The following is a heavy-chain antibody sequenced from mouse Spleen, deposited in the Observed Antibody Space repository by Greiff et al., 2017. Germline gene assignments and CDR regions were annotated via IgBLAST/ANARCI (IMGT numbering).Heavy chain of an antibody. Sequence: EVKLVESGGGLVQPKGSLKLSCAASGFTFNTYAMHWVRQAPGKGLEWVARIRSKSSNNATYYAESVKDRFTISRDESQSMLYLQMNNLTTLDTAMYYCVGDPSYDYDRGWYFDVWGAGTTLTVSS. CDR1: GFTFNTYA. CDR3: VGDPSYDYDRGWYFDV. CDR2: IRSKSSNNAT. V-gene: IGHV10-3*01. D-gene: IGHD2-4*01. J-gene: IGHJ1*01.